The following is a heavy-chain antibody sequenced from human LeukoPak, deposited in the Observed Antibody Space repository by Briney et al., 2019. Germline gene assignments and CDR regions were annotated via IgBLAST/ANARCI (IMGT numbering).Heavy chain of an antibody. D-gene: IGHD6-13*01. V-gene: IGHV3-15*01. J-gene: IGHJ4*02. CDR1: GFTFSNAW. CDR3: TTDFLRHSSSRLGRVDY. CDR2: IKSQTDGGTT. Sequence: PGGSLRLSCAASGFTFSNAWMSWVRQAPGKGLEWVGRIKSQTDGGTTDYAAPVKGRFTISRDDSKNTLYLQMNSLRTEDTAVYYCTTDFLRHSSSRLGRVDYWGQGTLVTVSS.